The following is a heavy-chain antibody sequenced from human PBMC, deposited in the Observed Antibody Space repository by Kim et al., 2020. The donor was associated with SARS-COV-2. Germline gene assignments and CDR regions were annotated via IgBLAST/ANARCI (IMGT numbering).Heavy chain of an antibody. CDR1: GFTFSDYY. CDR3: ARDSYSSSSGTDY. Sequence: GGSLRLSCAASGFTFSDYYMSWIRQAPGKGLEWVSYISSSSSYTNYADSVKGRFTISRDNAKNSLYLQMNSLRAEDTAVYYCARDSYSSSSGTDYWGQGTLVTVSS. D-gene: IGHD6-6*01. CDR2: ISSSSSYT. V-gene: IGHV3-11*05. J-gene: IGHJ4*02.